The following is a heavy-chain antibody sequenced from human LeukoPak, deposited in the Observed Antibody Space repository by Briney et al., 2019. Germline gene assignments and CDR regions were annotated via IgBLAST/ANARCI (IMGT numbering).Heavy chain of an antibody. V-gene: IGHV3-30*02. Sequence: GGSLRLSCAASGFTFSSYAMHWVRQAPGKGLEWVAFIRYDGSNKIYADSVKGRFTISRDNAKNSLYLQMNSLRAEDTAVYYCARDQSLYWGQGTLVTVSS. J-gene: IGHJ4*02. CDR1: GFTFSSYA. CDR2: IRYDGSNK. CDR3: ARDQSLY.